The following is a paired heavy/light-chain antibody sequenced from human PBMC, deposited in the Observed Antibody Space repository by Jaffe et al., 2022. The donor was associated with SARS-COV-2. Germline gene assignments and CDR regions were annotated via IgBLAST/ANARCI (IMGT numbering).Light chain of an antibody. Sequence: DIVMTQSPDSLSVSLGERATINCKSSQSVLYSSNNKNYLAWYQQKPGQPPKLLIYWASTRESGVPDRFSGSGSGTDFTLTISSLQAEDVAVYYCQQYSSFPPAFGQGTKVEIK. CDR2: WAS. CDR3: QQYSSFPPA. J-gene: IGKJ1*01. CDR1: QSVLYSSNNKNY. V-gene: IGKV4-1*01.
Heavy chain of an antibody. J-gene: IGHJ5*02. V-gene: IGHV4-38-2*02. CDR2: FYHSGST. CDR3: ARGGVVWGWDWFDT. D-gene: IGHD3-10*01. CDR1: GYSISSGYY. Sequence: QVQLQESGPGLVKTSETLSLTCTVSGYSISSGYYWGWIRQPPGKGLEWIGSFYHSGSTHYNASLKGRVSISEDSSKNQFSLNLSSVTAADTAVYYCARGGVVWGWDWFDTWGQGTLVTVSS.